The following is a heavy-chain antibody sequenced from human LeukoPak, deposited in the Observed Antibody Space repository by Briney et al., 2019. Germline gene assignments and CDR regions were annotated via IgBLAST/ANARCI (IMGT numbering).Heavy chain of an antibody. CDR2: INAGNGNT. D-gene: IGHD3-10*01. V-gene: IGHV1-3*01. CDR1: GYTFTNYA. CDR3: ARDRGVTMVRGVIDSFDY. Sequence: ASVKVSCKASGYTFTNYAMQWVRQAPGQRLEWMGWINAGNGNTKYSQKFQGRVTITRDTSASIAYMKLSSLRSEDTAVHYCARDRGVTMVRGVIDSFDYWGQGTLVTVSS. J-gene: IGHJ4*02.